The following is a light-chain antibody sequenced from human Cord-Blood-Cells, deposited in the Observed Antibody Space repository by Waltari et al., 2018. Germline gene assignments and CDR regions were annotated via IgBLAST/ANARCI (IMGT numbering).Light chain of an antibody. CDR1: QDISNY. CDR2: DAS. Sequence: DIQMTQSPSSLSASVGARVTSTCQARQDISNYLNWYQQQPGTAPKLLIYDASSLEAGLPSRCSGGGSGTDSPSTISSLPPEATATSYCQQYDNLPLTFGGGTKVEIK. CDR3: QQYDNLPLT. J-gene: IGKJ4*01. V-gene: IGKV1-33*01.